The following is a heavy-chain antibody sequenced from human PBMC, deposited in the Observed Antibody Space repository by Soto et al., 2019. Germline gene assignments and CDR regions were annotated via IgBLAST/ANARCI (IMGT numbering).Heavy chain of an antibody. CDR3: ARVAADIASWLDP. CDR1: GDSISTYN. Sequence: QGQLQESGPGLVKPSETLSLTCTVSGDSISTYNWGWIRQPPGKGLEWIGCIYYSGVTNYNPSLKSRVTMSVDTPKNQLSLKLNSVTAADTAVYYCARVAADIASWLDPWGQGTLVTVSS. D-gene: IGHD5-12*01. J-gene: IGHJ5*02. CDR2: IYYSGVT. V-gene: IGHV4-59*01.